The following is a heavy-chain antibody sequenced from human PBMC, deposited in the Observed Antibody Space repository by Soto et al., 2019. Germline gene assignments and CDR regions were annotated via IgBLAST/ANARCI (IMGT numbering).Heavy chain of an antibody. J-gene: IGHJ4*02. D-gene: IGHD5-18*01. CDR1: GGSISSSYY. Sequence: QLQLQESGPGLVKPSETLSLTCTVSGGSISSSYYWGWIRQPPGKGLEWIASIYYRGSTYYNPSLKRRLTISADKSKHQVALKLRSVPAADTAVYYCARHAPVDTGMAASDYWGQGTLVTVSS. CDR2: IYYRGST. V-gene: IGHV4-39*01. CDR3: ARHAPVDTGMAASDY.